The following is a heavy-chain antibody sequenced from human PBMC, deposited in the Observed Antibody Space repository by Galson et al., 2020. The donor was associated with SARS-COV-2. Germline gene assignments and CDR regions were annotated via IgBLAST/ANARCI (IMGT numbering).Heavy chain of an antibody. CDR2: VYYTGST. V-gene: IGHV4-39*07. J-gene: IGHJ4*02. CDR3: ARVGHTYYFDS. D-gene: IGHD3-16*01. Sequence: SETLSPPRSVPDVPISSRNPYRGWIRQPPGKGLEWIGNVYYTGSTHHNPSLQSRVTIPLDTSKNQFSLRLKSVTAADTAVYFCARVGHTYYFDSWGQGTLLAVS. CDR1: DVPISSRNPY.